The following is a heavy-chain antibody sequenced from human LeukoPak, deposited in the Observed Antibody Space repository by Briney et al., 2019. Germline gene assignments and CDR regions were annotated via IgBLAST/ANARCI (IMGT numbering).Heavy chain of an antibody. CDR3: AKRDTAMAYDAFDI. J-gene: IGHJ3*02. V-gene: IGHV3-64*04. CDR2: VNIKGGST. CDR1: GFSFSNFA. Sequence: GGSLRLSCSASGFSFSNFAMHWVRQAPGKGLEYVSGVNIKGGSTYYADSVKGRFTISRDNSKNTLYLQMNSLRAEDTAVYYCAKRDTAMAYDAFDIWGQGTMVTVSS. D-gene: IGHD5-18*01.